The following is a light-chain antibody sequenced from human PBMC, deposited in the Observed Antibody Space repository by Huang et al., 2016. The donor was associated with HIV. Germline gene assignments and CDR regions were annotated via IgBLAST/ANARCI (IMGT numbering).Light chain of an antibody. J-gene: IGKJ4*01. V-gene: IGKV3-11*01. CDR2: DTS. Sequence: EVVLTQSPATVSLSPGERATLSCRASQSVSNYLAWYQQRPGQAPRLLIDDTSNRATGVPARFSGSGSATDFTLTINSLEPEDFAVYYCQQRSDPLTFGGGTKVEI. CDR1: QSVSNY. CDR3: QQRSDPLT.